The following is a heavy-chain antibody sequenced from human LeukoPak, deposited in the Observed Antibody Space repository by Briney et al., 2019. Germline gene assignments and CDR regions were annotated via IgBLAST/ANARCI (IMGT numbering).Heavy chain of an antibody. CDR2: IYYSGST. D-gene: IGHD6-13*01. CDR3: ARALSSSSLFDY. J-gene: IGHJ4*02. Sequence: SETLSLTCTVSGGSISSYYWSWIRQPPGKGLEWIGYIYYSGSTNYNPSLKSRVTISVDTSKNQFSLKLSSVTAADTAVYYYARALSSSSLFDYWGQGTLVTVSS. V-gene: IGHV4-59*01. CDR1: GGSISSYY.